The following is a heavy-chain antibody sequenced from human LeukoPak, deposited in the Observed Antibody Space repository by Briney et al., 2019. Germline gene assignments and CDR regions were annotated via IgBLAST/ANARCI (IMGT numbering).Heavy chain of an antibody. Sequence: GGSLRLSCAASGFTFDDYAMHWVRHAPGKGLEWVSGISWNSGSIGYADSVKGRFTISRDNAKNSLYLQMNSLRAEDTALYYRAKGGRLSVSVTADWGQGTLVTVSS. CDR2: ISWNSGSI. CDR1: GFTFDDYA. J-gene: IGHJ4*02. CDR3: AKGGRLSVSVTAD. D-gene: IGHD4-11*01. V-gene: IGHV3-9*01.